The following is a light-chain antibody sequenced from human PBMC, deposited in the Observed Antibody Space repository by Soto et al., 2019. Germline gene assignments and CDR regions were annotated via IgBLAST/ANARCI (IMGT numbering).Light chain of an antibody. J-gene: IGKJ4*01. V-gene: IGKV4-1*01. CDR1: QSVLYSSNNKNY. CDR3: HQYHSTLS. Sequence: DIVMTQSPDSLAVSLGERATINCKSSQSVLYSSNNKNYLAWYQQKPGQPPKLLISWASTRESGVPDRFSGSGSGTDFTLTISSLQAEDVAVYYCHQYHSTLSFGEGNKVEIK. CDR2: WAS.